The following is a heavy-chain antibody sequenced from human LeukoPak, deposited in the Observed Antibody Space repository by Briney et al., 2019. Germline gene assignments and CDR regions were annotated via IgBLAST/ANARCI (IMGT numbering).Heavy chain of an antibody. D-gene: IGHD4-17*01. J-gene: IGHJ4*02. V-gene: IGHV3-30*18. Sequence: GGSLRLSCAASGFTFSSYYMHWVRQAPGKGLEWVAVISYDGSNKYYADSVKGRFTISRDNSKNTLYLQMNSLRAEDTAVYYCAKDPTMTIYLDYWGQGTLVTVSS. CDR3: AKDPTMTIYLDY. CDR2: ISYDGSNK. CDR1: GFTFSSYY.